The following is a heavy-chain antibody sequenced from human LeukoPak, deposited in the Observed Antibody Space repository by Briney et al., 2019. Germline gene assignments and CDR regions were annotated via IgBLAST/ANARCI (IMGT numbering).Heavy chain of an antibody. CDR1: GGSFSGYY. J-gene: IGHJ5*02. CDR2: INHSGST. V-gene: IGHV4-34*01. D-gene: IGHD3-10*01. CDR3: ARGPKYYYGSGAFGRFDP. Sequence: SETLSLTCAVYGGSFSGYYWSWIRQPPGKGLEWIGEINHSGSTNYNPSPKSRVTISVDTSKNQFSLKLSSVTAADTAVYYCARGPKYYYGSGAFGRFDPWGQGTLVTVSS.